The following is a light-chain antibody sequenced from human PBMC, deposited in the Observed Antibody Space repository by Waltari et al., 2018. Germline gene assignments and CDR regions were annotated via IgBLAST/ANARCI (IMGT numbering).Light chain of an antibody. CDR3: QQYNHYRT. CDR2: KAS. J-gene: IGKJ1*01. CDR1: QDVTTS. Sequence: DTLMTQSPSTLSASVGDRVTIPCRASQDVTTSLAWYQQKPGEAPKLLIYKASNLESGVPSRVSGSGSGTEFTLTISSLQPDDFATYYCQQYNHYRTFGQGTRVEIK. V-gene: IGKV1-5*03.